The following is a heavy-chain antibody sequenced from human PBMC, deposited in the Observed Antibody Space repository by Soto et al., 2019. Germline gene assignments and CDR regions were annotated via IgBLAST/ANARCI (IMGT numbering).Heavy chain of an antibody. V-gene: IGHV3-23*01. CDR2: ISASGKST. Sequence: GGYLRLSCPASGFTFTTFALNRVRQAPGKAMEWFTTISASGKSTYYADSVRGRFTISRDNSGNMLFLQMNGLGADDAAVYYCAKDLAATLWGQGSLVTVSS. CDR1: GFTFTTFA. J-gene: IGHJ4*02. D-gene: IGHD6-13*01. CDR3: AKDLAATL.